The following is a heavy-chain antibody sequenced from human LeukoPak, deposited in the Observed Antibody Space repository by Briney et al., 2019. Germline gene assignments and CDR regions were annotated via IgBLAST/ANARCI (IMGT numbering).Heavy chain of an antibody. CDR3: ARLEYYYDSSGHYESFDI. Sequence: SETLSLTCTVSGGSISSGDYYWSWIRQPPGKGLEWIGYIYYSGSTYYNPYLKSRVTISVDTSKNQFSLKLSSVTAADTAVYYCARLEYYYDSSGHYESFDIWGQGTMVTVSS. D-gene: IGHD3-22*01. V-gene: IGHV4-30-4*01. CDR2: IYYSGST. CDR1: GGSISSGDYY. J-gene: IGHJ3*02.